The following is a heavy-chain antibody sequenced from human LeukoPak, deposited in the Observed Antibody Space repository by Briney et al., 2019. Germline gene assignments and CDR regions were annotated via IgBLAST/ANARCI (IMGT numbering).Heavy chain of an antibody. J-gene: IGHJ6*02. Sequence: SETLSLTCAVYGGSFSGYYWSWIRQPPGKGLEWIGEINHSGSTNYNPSLKSRVTISVDTSKNQFSLKLSSVTAADTAVYYCARGDCSSTSCYSYYYYYGMDVWGQGTTVTVSS. CDR1: GGSFSGYY. CDR2: INHSGST. CDR3: ARGDCSSTSCYSYYYYYGMDV. V-gene: IGHV4-34*01. D-gene: IGHD2-2*02.